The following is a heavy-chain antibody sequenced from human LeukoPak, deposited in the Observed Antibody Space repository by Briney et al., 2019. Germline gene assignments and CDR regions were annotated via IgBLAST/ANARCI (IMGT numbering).Heavy chain of an antibody. CDR2: TNPNSGGT. CDR3: AREAGLAAAGDGWFDP. V-gene: IGHV1-2*02. Sequence: ASVKVSCKASGYTFTGYYMHWVRQAPGQGLEWMGWTNPNSGGTNYAQKFQGRVTMTRDTSISTAYMELSRLRSDDTAVYYCAREAGLAAAGDGWFDPWGQGTLVTVSS. D-gene: IGHD6-13*01. CDR1: GYTFTGYY. J-gene: IGHJ5*02.